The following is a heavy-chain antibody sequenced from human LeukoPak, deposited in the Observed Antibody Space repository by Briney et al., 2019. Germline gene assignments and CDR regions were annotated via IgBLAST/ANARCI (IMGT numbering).Heavy chain of an antibody. CDR1: GFPFSNYW. V-gene: IGHV3-74*01. Sequence: PGGSLRLPCAASGFPFSNYWMHWVRQAPGKGLVWVSRVNSDGSTTNYADSVKGRFTISRDNAENTLYMRMNSLRPEDTAVYYCARGYYSSSRIDYWGQGTLVTVSS. J-gene: IGHJ4*02. D-gene: IGHD6-13*01. CDR2: VNSDGSTT. CDR3: ARGYYSSSRIDY.